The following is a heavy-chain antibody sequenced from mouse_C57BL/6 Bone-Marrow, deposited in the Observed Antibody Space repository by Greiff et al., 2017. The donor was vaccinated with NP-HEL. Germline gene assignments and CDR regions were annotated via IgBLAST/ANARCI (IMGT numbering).Heavy chain of an antibody. CDR1: GYTFTSYG. CDR3: ARGYYGSSYEYFDV. V-gene: IGHV1-81*01. J-gene: IGHJ1*03. Sequence: VQLQQSGAELARPGASVKLSCKASGYTFTSYGISWVKQRTGQGLEWIGEIYPRSGNTYYNEKFKGKATLTADKSSSTAYMELRSLTSEDSAVYVCARGYYGSSYEYFDVWGTGTTVTVSS. D-gene: IGHD1-1*01. CDR2: IYPRSGNT.